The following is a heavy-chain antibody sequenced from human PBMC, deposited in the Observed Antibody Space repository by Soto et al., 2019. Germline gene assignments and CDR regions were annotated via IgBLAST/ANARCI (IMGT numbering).Heavy chain of an antibody. J-gene: IGHJ6*02. Sequence: SETLSLTCAVYGGSFSGYYWSWIRQPPGKGLEWIGEINHSGSTNYNPSPKSRVTISVDTSKNQFSLNLRSVTAADTAVYYCASGKHIVATIRYYYYGMDVWGQGTTVTVSS. CDR1: GGSFSGYY. CDR3: ASGKHIVATIRYYYYGMDV. V-gene: IGHV4-34*01. D-gene: IGHD5-12*01. CDR2: INHSGST.